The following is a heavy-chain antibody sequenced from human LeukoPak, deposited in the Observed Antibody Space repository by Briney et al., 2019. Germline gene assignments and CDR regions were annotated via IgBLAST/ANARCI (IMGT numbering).Heavy chain of an antibody. CDR3: ARRTGYYHGFDY. Sequence: PSETLSLTCAVSGGSISSYYWSWIRQPPGRGLEWVGYIYYSGNTNHNPSLKSRVTISVDMSKNQFSLKLTSVTAADTAVYYCARRTGYYHGFDYWGQGTLVTVSS. V-gene: IGHV4-59*01. D-gene: IGHD3/OR15-3a*01. CDR2: IYYSGNT. J-gene: IGHJ4*02. CDR1: GGSISSYY.